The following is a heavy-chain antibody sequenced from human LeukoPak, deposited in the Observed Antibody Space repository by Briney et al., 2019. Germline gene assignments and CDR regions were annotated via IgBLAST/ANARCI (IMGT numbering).Heavy chain of an antibody. J-gene: IGHJ4*02. Sequence: KSGGSLRLSCAASGFTFSSYSMNWVRQAPGKGLEWVSSISSGSSYIYYADSVKGRFTISRDNAKNSLFLQMNSLRAEDTAVYYCARDNKAVADALDYWGQGILVTVSS. CDR2: ISSGSSYI. D-gene: IGHD6-19*01. V-gene: IGHV3-21*01. CDR1: GFTFSSYS. CDR3: ARDNKAVADALDY.